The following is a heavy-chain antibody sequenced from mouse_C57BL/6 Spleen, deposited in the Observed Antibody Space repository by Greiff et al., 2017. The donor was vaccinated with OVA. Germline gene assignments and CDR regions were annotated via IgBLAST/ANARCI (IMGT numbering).Heavy chain of an antibody. V-gene: IGHV1-22*01. Sequence: EVKLMESGPELVKPGASVKMSCKASGYTFTDYNMHWVKQSHGKSLEWIGYINPNNGGTSYNQKFKGKATLTVNKSSSTAYMELRSLTSEDSAVYYCARAGDYYDYDVWYFDVWGTGTTVTVSS. CDR3: ARAGDYYDYDVWYFDV. D-gene: IGHD2-4*01. CDR1: GYTFTDYN. J-gene: IGHJ1*03. CDR2: INPNNGGT.